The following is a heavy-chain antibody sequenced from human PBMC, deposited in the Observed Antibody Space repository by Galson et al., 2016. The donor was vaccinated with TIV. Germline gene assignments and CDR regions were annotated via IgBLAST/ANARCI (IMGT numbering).Heavy chain of an antibody. Sequence: SLRLSCAASGFIFSIYGMHWVRQAPGKGLEWVTLISFDGNNQYYADSVKGRFTSSRDNSKNTMYLHMNSLRTEDTAVYYCAKVGARGYGDYPYYLEYRGQGTLVTVSS. J-gene: IGHJ4*02. CDR1: GFIFSIYG. CDR2: ISFDGNNQ. V-gene: IGHV3-30*18. CDR3: AKVGARGYGDYPYYLEY. D-gene: IGHD4-17*01.